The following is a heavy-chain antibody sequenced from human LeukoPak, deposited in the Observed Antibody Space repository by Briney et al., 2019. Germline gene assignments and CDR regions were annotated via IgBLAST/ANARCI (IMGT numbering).Heavy chain of an antibody. CDR1: GGSISSSSYY. CDR2: IYYSGST. D-gene: IGHD6-19*01. Sequence: SETLSLTCTVSGGSISSSSYYWGWIRQPRGKGLEWIGSIYYSGSTYYNPSLKSRVTISVDTSKNQFSLKLSSVTAADTAVYYCARREVADVTQFDYWGQGTLVTVSS. J-gene: IGHJ4*02. CDR3: ARREVADVTQFDY. V-gene: IGHV4-39*07.